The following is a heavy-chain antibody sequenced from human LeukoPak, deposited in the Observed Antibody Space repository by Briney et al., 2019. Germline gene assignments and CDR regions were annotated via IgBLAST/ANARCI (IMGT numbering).Heavy chain of an antibody. D-gene: IGHD1-26*01. J-gene: IGHJ6*02. Sequence: GGSLRLSCTVSGITFSDYAMTWVRQAPGKGLEWVGFIRSKAYGGTAEYAASVKGRFTFSRDDSKSIAYLQMNSLKNDDTAIYYCARGDGGSHYYYCYGLDVWGQGTTVTVSS. CDR3: ARGDGGSHYYYCYGLDV. CDR2: IRSKAYGGTA. CDR1: GITFSDYA. V-gene: IGHV3-49*04.